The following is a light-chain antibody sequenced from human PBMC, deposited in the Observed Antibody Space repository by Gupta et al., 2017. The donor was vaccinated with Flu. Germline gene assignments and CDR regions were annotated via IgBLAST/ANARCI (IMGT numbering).Light chain of an antibody. CDR3: CSFAGGFYV. CDR2: DVI. CDR1: SSDIGGYNY. Sequence: GTSSDIGGYNYVSWYQQHPGKAPKLMIYDVIKRTSGVPDRFSGSKSGNTAPLTISGLQAEDEADYYCCSFAGGFYVFGTGTKVTVL. J-gene: IGLJ1*01. V-gene: IGLV2-11*01.